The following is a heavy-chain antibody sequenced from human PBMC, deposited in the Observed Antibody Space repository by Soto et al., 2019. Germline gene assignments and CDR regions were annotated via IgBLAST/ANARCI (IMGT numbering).Heavy chain of an antibody. CDR2: ISGSGGST. J-gene: IGHJ5*02. CDR1: GCTFSNYA. CDR3: AKDQEQLANNWFDP. V-gene: IGHV3-23*01. Sequence: PGGSLRLSCAASGCTFSNYAMSWVRQAPGKGLEWVSAISGSGGSTYYADSVKGRFTISRDNSKNTLYLQMNSLRAEDTAVYYCAKDQEQLANNWFDPWGQGTLVTVSS. D-gene: IGHD6-13*01.